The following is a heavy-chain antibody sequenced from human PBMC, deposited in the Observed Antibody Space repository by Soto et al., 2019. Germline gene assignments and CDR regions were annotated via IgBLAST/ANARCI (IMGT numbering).Heavy chain of an antibody. D-gene: IGHD4-17*01. V-gene: IGHV5-51*01. Sequence: GGSLKISCKGSGDSFTSFWIGRVRPMPGQGLEWMGIIYPGESDTRYSPSFQGQVTISADKSISTAYLQWSSLKASDTAMYYCARSEDYGDPDAFDIWGQGTMVTVSS. CDR2: IYPGESDT. CDR3: ARSEDYGDPDAFDI. CDR1: GDSFTSFW. J-gene: IGHJ3*02.